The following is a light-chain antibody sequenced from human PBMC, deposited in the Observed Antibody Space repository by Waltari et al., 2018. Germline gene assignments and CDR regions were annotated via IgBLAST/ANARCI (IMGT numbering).Light chain of an antibody. J-gene: IGKJ1*01. Sequence: DIQLTQSPSFLSASVGDTVTLTCRASQGINTYLAWYQQEPGKAPKLLIYPASTLQSGVPSRFSGSGAGAEFTLTISSLQPEDFATYYCLQDYNYPRTFGQGTKVDIK. CDR3: LQDYNYPRT. V-gene: IGKV1-9*01. CDR2: PAS. CDR1: QGINTY.